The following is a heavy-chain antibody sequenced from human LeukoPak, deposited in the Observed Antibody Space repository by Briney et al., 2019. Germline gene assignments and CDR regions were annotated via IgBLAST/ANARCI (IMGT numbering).Heavy chain of an antibody. D-gene: IGHD6-6*01. CDR2: ITDSGGDT. V-gene: IGHV3-23*01. Sequence: GGSLRLSCVASGFTFSLYAMIWVRQAPGKGLEWVSAITDSGGDTYSSDSVKGQFTISRDNSKSTLYLQMDSLRGDDTAVYYCAKGSAASRPYYFDYWGQGALVTVSS. CDR1: GFTFSLYA. J-gene: IGHJ4*02. CDR3: AKGSAASRPYYFDY.